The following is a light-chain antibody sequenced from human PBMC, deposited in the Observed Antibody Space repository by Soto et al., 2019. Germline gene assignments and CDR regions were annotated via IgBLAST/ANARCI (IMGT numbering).Light chain of an antibody. J-gene: IGLJ1*01. CDR3: NSYTSSSTYV. CDR2: EVS. CDR1: SIDVGTYNY. V-gene: IGLV2-14*01. Sequence: QSVLTQPASVSGSPGQSITISCTGSSIDVGTYNYVSWYQQHPGRAPKLIIYEVSNRPSGISDRFSGSKSDNTASLTISGLQAEDEADYYCNSYTSSSTYVFGTGTKVTVL.